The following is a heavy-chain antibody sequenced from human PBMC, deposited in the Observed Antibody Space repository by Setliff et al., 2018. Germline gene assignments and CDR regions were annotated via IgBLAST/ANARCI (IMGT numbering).Heavy chain of an antibody. V-gene: IGHV3-7*03. CDR3: VPGRGS. CDR2: INQDGGAK. Sequence: GGSLRLSCAASGFTFSSYWMSWVRQAPGKGLEWVANINQDGGAKYYVDSVKGRFTISRDNTKNSLYLHMNNLRADDTAVFYCVPGRGSWGQGALVTVSS. D-gene: IGHD6-25*01. J-gene: IGHJ5*02. CDR1: GFTFSSYW.